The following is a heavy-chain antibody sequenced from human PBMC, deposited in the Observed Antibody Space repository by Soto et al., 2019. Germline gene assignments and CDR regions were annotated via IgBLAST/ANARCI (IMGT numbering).Heavy chain of an antibody. CDR2: ISYDGIDK. Sequence: VQLVESGGGEVQPGRSLRLSCAASGFTYTDFALHWFRQAPGKGLEWVAIISYDGIDKYYADSVKGRFAISRDNPKNTLYLEMNSLRPEDKAVYFCARRAWDSYYAIDVWGQGTTVTVFS. CDR3: ARRAWDSYYAIDV. J-gene: IGHJ6*02. V-gene: IGHV3-30*09. CDR1: GFTYTDFA. D-gene: IGHD3-22*01.